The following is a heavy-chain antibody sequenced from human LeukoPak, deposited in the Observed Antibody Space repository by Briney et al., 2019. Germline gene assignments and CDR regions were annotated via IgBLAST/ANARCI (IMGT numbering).Heavy chain of an antibody. V-gene: IGHV1-46*01. J-gene: IGHJ4*02. D-gene: IGHD3-22*01. CDR2: IHPSGGST. Sequence: GASVTVSCKASGYTFTSYNMHWVRQAPGQGLEWMGIIHPSGGSTIYAQKFQGRVTITRDTSTSTDYMELSSLRSEDTAVYYCAKDLYHRYYQNSGHALDYWGQGTLVTVSS. CDR1: GYTFTSYN. CDR3: AKDLYHRYYQNSGHALDY.